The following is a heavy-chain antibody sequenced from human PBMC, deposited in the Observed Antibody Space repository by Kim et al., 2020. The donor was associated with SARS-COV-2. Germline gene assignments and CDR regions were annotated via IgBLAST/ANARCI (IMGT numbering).Heavy chain of an antibody. J-gene: IGHJ6*01. CDR1: GFTFSSYA. D-gene: IGHD2-15*01. CDR3: EKGEGDIVVVVAAYYYYG. Sequence: GGSLRLSCAASGFTFSSYAMSWVRQAPGKGLEWVSAISGSGGSTYYADSATGRFTISRANSKNTLYLQMNSMRVEDTDAYYCEKGEGDIVVVVAAYYYYG. CDR2: ISGSGGST. V-gene: IGHV3-23*01.